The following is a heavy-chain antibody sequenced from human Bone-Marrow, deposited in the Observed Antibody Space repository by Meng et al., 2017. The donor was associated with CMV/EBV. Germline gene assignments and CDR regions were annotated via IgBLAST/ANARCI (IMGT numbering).Heavy chain of an antibody. V-gene: IGHV3-30*04. D-gene: IGHD3-3*01. CDR1: GFSFNNYA. Sequence: GESLKISCAASGFSFNNYAIHWVRQAPGSGLEWVAVISYDETSQYYSDSVKGRFTISRDNSKNTLYLQINSLRDEDTAVYYCAGRDLWSGYDYWGQGTLVSVSS. CDR2: ISYDETSQ. J-gene: IGHJ4*02. CDR3: AGRDLWSGYDY.